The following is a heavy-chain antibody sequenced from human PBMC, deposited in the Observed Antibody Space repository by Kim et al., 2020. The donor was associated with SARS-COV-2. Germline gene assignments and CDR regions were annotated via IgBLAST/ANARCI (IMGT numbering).Heavy chain of an antibody. J-gene: IGHJ6*04. Sequence: GGSLRLSCAASGFTFSDHYMDWVRQAPGKGLEWVGRTRNKANSYTTEYAASVKGRFTISRDDSKNSLYLQMNSLKTEDTAVYYCARSPSYDILTGTYYYYVRDVWAKGTPAPVS. CDR3: ARSPSYDILTGTYYYYVRDV. CDR2: TRNKANSYTT. V-gene: IGHV3-72*01. D-gene: IGHD3-9*01. CDR1: GFTFSDHY.